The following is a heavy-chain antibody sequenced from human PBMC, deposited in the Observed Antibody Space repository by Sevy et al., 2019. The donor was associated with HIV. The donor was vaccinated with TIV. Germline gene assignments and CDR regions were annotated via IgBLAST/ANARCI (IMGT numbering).Heavy chain of an antibody. V-gene: IGHV3-23*01. CDR3: AKRPYYYYNSDGHLVSSTDEADY. J-gene: IGHJ4*02. D-gene: IGHD3-22*01. CDR1: GFTFNIYA. CDR2: ISGGGDGT. Sequence: GESLEISCAASGFTFNIYAISWVRQAPGKGLGLLSAISGGGDGTYYADSVKGRFTISGDNSRNTLYLQMNSLRAEDTAVYYCAKRPYYYYNSDGHLVSSTDEADYWGQGTLVTVSS.